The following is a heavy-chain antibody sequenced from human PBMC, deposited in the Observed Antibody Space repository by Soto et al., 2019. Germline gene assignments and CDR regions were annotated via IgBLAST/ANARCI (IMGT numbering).Heavy chain of an antibody. J-gene: IGHJ6*02. V-gene: IGHV3-23*01. CDR2: ISRTGGTA. D-gene: IGHD4-17*01. CDR3: AREDGLTTQSHSTLSGMYV. Sequence: GGSLRLSCAASGFTFSTYAMSWVRQAPGKGLEWVSAISRTGGTAYYADSVKGRFTISRDNSKNTLYLQMNSLRAEDTAVYYCAREDGLTTQSHSTLSGMYVWGQGTTVTVSS. CDR1: GFTFSTYA.